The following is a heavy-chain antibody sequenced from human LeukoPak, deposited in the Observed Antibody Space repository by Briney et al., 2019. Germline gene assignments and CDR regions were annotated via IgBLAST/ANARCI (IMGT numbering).Heavy chain of an antibody. J-gene: IGHJ4*02. CDR3: AKDSDRGYSFGYSSDS. V-gene: IGHV3-30*02. CDR2: TPYDGSKK. CDR1: GFTFGSYG. Sequence: GGSLRLSCAVSGFTFGSYGMHWVRQAPGKGLEWVAFTPYDGSKKYYAESVKGRFTISRDNSKNSLYLQMNSLRAEDTAVYYCAKDSDRGYSFGYSSDSWGQGTLVTVSS. D-gene: IGHD5-18*01.